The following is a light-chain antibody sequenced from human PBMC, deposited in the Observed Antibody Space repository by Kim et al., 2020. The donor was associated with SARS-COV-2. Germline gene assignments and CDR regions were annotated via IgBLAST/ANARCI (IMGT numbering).Light chain of an antibody. V-gene: IGLV3-19*01. J-gene: IGLJ2*01. CDR2: AKN. CDR1: SLRNYY. Sequence: ALGQTVRITCQGDSLRNYYASWYQQKPGQAPLLVIYAKNKRPSGIPDRFSGSSSGDTASLTITGAQAEDEADYYCNSRDSSGYHVVFGGGTKVTVL. CDR3: NSRDSSGYHVV.